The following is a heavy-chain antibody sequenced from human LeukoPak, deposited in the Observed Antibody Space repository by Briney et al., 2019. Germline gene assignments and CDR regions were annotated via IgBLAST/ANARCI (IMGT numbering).Heavy chain of an antibody. CDR1: GFTCSSYA. J-gene: IGHJ4*02. CDR2: ISSNGGST. Sequence: GGSLGLSCAASGFTCSSYAMHWVRQAPGKGLEYVSAISSNGGSTYYANSVKGRFTISRDNSKNTLYLQMGSLRAEDMAVYYCAREGIAAADPEPYYFDYWGQGTLVTVSS. V-gene: IGHV3-64*01. D-gene: IGHD6-13*01. CDR3: AREGIAAADPEPYYFDY.